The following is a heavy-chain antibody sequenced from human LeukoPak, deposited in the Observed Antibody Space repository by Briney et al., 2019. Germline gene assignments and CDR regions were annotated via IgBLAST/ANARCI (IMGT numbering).Heavy chain of an antibody. V-gene: IGHV3-23*01. CDR1: GFTFSSYA. D-gene: IGHD4-17*01. CDR3: AKYFIPYGDYALGLFDI. CDR2: ISGGGGST. J-gene: IGHJ3*02. Sequence: PGGSLRLSCAASGFTFSSYAMSWVRQAPGKGLEWVSAISGGGGSTNYADSVKGRFTISRDNSKNTLYLQSNSLRAEDTAVYYCAKYFIPYGDYALGLFDIWGQGTMVTVSS.